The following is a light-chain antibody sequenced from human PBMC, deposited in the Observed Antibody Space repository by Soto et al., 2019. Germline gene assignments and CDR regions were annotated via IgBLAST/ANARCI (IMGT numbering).Light chain of an antibody. V-gene: IGKV1-5*03. CDR3: QQYDTSPYA. CDR2: KAS. J-gene: IGKJ2*01. Sequence: DIQMTQSPSTLSASVGDRVTITCRASQSISSWLAWYQQKPGKAPKLLIYKASSLESGVPSRFSGSGSATDFTLTISKLEPEDFAVYYCQQYDTSPYAFGQGTKVDIK. CDR1: QSISSW.